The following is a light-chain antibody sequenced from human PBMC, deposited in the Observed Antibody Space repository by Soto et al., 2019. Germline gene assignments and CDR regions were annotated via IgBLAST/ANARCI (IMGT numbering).Light chain of an antibody. CDR2: LNGDGSH. V-gene: IGLV4-69*01. CDR3: QTWGTGIRV. J-gene: IGLJ2*01. Sequence: QSVLTQSPSASASLGASVKLTRTLSSGHSSYAIAWHQQHPEKGPRFLMNLNGDGSHNKGDGIPDRFSGSVSGAERYLTISSLQSEDEADYYCQTWGTGIRVFGGGTKLTVL. CDR1: SGHSSYA.